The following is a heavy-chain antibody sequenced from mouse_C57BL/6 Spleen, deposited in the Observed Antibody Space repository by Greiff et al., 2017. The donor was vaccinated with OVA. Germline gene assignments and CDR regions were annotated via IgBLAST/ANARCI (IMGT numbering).Heavy chain of an antibody. CDR3: AREEWHLYAMDY. CDR1: GYTFTSYW. Sequence: VQLQQPGAELVMPGASVKLSCKASGYTFTSYWMHWVKQRPGQGLEWIGEIDPSDSYTNYNQKFKGKSTLTVDKSSSTAYMQLSSLTSEDSAVYYCAREEWHLYAMDYWGQGTSVTVSS. J-gene: IGHJ4*01. V-gene: IGHV1-69*01. D-gene: IGHD3-1*01. CDR2: IDPSDSYT.